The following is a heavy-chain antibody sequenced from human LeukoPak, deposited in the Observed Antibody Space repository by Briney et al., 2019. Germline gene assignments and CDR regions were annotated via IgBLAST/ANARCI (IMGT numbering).Heavy chain of an antibody. V-gene: IGHV3-23*01. Sequence: GGSLSLSCAASGFTFSSYAMSWVRQAPGKGLEWVSAISGSGGSTYYADSVKGRFTISRDSSKNTMYLQMNSLRAEDTAVYYCAKDGPPPSYIAAAAYFDYGGQGTLVTVSS. CDR3: AKDGPPPSYIAAAAYFDY. CDR1: GFTFSSYA. CDR2: ISGSGGST. D-gene: IGHD6-13*01. J-gene: IGHJ4*02.